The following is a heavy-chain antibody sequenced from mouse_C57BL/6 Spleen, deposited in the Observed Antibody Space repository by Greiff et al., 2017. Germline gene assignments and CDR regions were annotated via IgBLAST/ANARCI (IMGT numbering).Heavy chain of an antibody. CDR1: GFNIKDDY. Sequence: EVQLQQSGAELVRPGASVKLSCTASGFNIKDDYMHWVKQRPEQGLEWIGWIDPENGDTEYASKFQGKATITADTSSNTASLQLSSLTSEDTAVYYCTTVITTVVAFDYWGQGTTLTVSS. D-gene: IGHD1-1*01. J-gene: IGHJ2*01. CDR3: TTVITTVVAFDY. CDR2: IDPENGDT. V-gene: IGHV14-4*01.